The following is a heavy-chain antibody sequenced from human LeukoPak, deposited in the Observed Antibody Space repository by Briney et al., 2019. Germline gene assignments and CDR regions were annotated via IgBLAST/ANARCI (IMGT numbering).Heavy chain of an antibody. CDR1: GFTFRSFG. J-gene: IGHJ6*02. CDR3: ARDLGYAFYYGMDV. V-gene: IGHV3-21*06. Sequence: GGSLRLSCAASGFTFRSFGMNWVRQAPGKGLEWASSISSSGNYKYYADSVKGRFTISRDNAGNSVYLQMTGLRAEDTAVYYCARDLGYAFYYGMDVWGQGTTVTVSS. CDR2: ISSSGNYK. D-gene: IGHD5-12*01.